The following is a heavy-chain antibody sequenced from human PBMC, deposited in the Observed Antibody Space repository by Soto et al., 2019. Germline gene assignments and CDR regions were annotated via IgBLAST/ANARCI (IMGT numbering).Heavy chain of an antibody. CDR1: GGSISSGGYY. CDR2: IYYSGGT. V-gene: IGHV4-31*03. J-gene: IGHJ6*02. CDR3: ARDPAGGGSGSYYNWGHYYYYGMDV. D-gene: IGHD3-10*01. Sequence: SETLSLTCTVSGGSISSGGYYWSWIRQHPGKGLEWIGYIYYSGGTYYNPSLKSRVTISVDTSKNQFSLKLSSVTAADTAVYYCARDPAGGGSGSYYNWGHYYYYGMDVWGQGTTVTVSS.